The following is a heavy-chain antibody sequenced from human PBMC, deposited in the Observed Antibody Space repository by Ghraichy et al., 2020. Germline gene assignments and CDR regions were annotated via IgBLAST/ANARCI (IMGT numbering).Heavy chain of an antibody. V-gene: IGHV4-59*01. Sequence: ESLNISCTVSGGSISSYYWSWIRQPPGKGLEWIGYIYYSGSTNYNPSLKSRVTISVDTSKNQFSLKLSSVTAADTAVYYCARAWSSSSWYVGQAYYYYGMDVWGQGTTVTVSS. CDR3: ARAWSSSSWYVGQAYYYYGMDV. CDR2: IYYSGST. J-gene: IGHJ6*02. D-gene: IGHD6-13*01. CDR1: GGSISSYY.